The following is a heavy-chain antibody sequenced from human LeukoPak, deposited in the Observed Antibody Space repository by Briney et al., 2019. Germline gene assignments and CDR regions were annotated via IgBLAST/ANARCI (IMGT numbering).Heavy chain of an antibody. CDR1: GFTFSSYG. J-gene: IGHJ4*02. D-gene: IGHD4/OR15-4a*01. CDR2: IRYDGSNK. Sequence: GGSLRLSCAASGFTFSSYGMHWVRQAPGKGLEWVAFIRYDGSNKYYADSVKGRFTISRDNSKNTLYLQMNGLRAEDTAVYYCAKDDIKARLRCQLWGQGTLVTVSS. CDR3: AKDDIKARLRCQL. V-gene: IGHV3-30*02.